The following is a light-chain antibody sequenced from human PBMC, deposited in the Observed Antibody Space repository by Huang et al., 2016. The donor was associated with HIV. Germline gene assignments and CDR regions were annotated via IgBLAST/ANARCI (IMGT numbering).Light chain of an antibody. J-gene: IGKJ1*01. CDR3: QQYDGYPWT. CDR1: QSFTTC. V-gene: IGKV1-5*01. CDR2: DVS. Sequence: DIQMTQSPSTLSASVGDRVTITCRSSQSFTTCLAWYQEKPGKPPKLLIYDVSSLESGVPSRFSGSGSGTEFTLTISSLQPDDFATYYCQQYDGYPWTFGQGTKVEIK.